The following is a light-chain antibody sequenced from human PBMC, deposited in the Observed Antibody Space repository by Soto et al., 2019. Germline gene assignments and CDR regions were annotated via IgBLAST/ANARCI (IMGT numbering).Light chain of an antibody. Sequence: EIVMTQSPATLSVSPGERATLSCRASQSVSSNLAWYHQKPGQAPRLLIYRASTSGTGIPARFSGSGSGTDFTLTISSLQSEDFAVYYCQHYNNWPPWTFGQGTKVEVK. CDR2: RAS. CDR3: QHYNNWPPWT. CDR1: QSVSSN. J-gene: IGKJ1*01. V-gene: IGKV3-15*01.